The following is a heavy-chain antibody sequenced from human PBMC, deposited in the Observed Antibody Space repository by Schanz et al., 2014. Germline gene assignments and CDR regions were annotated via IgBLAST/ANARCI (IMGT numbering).Heavy chain of an antibody. CDR2: MSYDGSNK. Sequence: QVQLVESGGGVVQPGRSLRLSCAASGFTFSSYTMHWVRQAPGKGLGWVAVMSYDGSNKYYADSVKGRFTISRDNAKNSLYLQMNSLRDDDTAVYYCASSRARYCSRASCVPGAFDFWGQGTLVTVSS. D-gene: IGHD2-2*01. J-gene: IGHJ3*01. CDR3: ASSRARYCSRASCVPGAFDF. CDR1: GFTFSSYT. V-gene: IGHV3-30-3*01.